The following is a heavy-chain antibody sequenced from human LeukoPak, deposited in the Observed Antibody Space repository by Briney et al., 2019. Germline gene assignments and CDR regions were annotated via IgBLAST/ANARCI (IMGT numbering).Heavy chain of an antibody. CDR1: GFTFSSYG. V-gene: IGHV3-30*02. CDR3: ARDRDGGSCPFGY. CDR2: IRYDGSNK. Sequence: PGGSLRLSCAASGFTFSSYGMHWVRQAPGKGPEWVAFIRYDGSNKYYADSVKGRFTISRDNSKNTLYLQMNSLRAEDTAVYYCARDRDGGSCPFGYWGQGTLVTVSS. J-gene: IGHJ4*02. D-gene: IGHD2-15*01.